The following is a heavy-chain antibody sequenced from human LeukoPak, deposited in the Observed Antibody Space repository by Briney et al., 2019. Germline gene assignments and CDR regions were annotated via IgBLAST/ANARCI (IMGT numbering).Heavy chain of an antibody. Sequence: GGSLRLSCAASGFTFSNYGMHWVRQAPGKGLEWVAVIWYDGSYKSYGDSVKGRFTISRDNSKNTLFLQMTSLRADDTAVYYCARDTLIAAPKTGTVTRIGWFDTWGQGSLVTVSS. CDR1: GFTFSNYG. V-gene: IGHV3-33*01. D-gene: IGHD6-13*01. CDR3: ARDTLIAAPKTGTVTRIGWFDT. CDR2: IWYDGSYK. J-gene: IGHJ5*02.